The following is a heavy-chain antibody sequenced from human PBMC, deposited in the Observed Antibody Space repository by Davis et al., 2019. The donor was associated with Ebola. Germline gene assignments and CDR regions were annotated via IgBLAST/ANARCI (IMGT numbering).Heavy chain of an antibody. Sequence: PGGSLRLSCPPPGFVFSDFSMNWVRHAPGKGLEWITYITKGSDAIHYADSVKGRFTVSRDNAKNSVFLQMSSLRDEDSAVYYCARDRFFAFDFWSQGVHVSVSS. J-gene: IGHJ4*02. V-gene: IGHV3-48*02. D-gene: IGHD3/OR15-3a*01. CDR3: ARDRFFAFDF. CDR2: ITKGSDAI. CDR1: GFVFSDFS.